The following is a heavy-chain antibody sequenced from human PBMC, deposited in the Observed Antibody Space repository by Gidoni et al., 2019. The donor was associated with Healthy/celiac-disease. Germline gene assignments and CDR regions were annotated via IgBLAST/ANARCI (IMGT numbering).Heavy chain of an antibody. CDR2: IYYSGST. Sequence: QLQLQESGPGLVKPSETLSLTCTVPGGSLSSSSYYWGWLRQPPGKGLEWIGSIYYSGSTYYNPSLKSRVTISVDTSKNQFSLKLSSVTAADTAVYYCARKQQLHYYFDYWGQGTLVTVSS. V-gene: IGHV4-39*01. CDR1: GGSLSSSSYY. D-gene: IGHD6-13*01. CDR3: ARKQQLHYYFDY. J-gene: IGHJ4*02.